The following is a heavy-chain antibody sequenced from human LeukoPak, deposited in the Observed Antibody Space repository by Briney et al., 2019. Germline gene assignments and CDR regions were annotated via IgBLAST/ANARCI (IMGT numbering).Heavy chain of an antibody. J-gene: IGHJ4*02. Sequence: GESLKISCKGSGHTFTSYWIGWVRQMPGKGLEWMGIIYPGDSDTRYSPSFQGQVTISADKSISTAYLQWSSLKASDTAMYFCARRYYDGSSFYFDYWGQGTLVTVSS. V-gene: IGHV5-51*01. CDR1: GHTFTSYW. CDR3: ARRYYDGSSFYFDY. CDR2: IYPGDSDT. D-gene: IGHD3-22*01.